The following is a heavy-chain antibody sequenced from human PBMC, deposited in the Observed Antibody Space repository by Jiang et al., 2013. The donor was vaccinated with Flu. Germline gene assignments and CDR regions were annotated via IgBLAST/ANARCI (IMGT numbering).Heavy chain of an antibody. CDR3: ARDHSSGAATHDY. J-gene: IGHJ4*02. CDR1: GFTFSSYS. V-gene: IGHV3-21*01. CDR2: ISSSSSYI. D-gene: IGHD2-15*01. Sequence: VQLVESGGGLVKPGGSLRLSCAASGFTFSSYSMNWVRQAPGKGLEWVSSISSSSSYIYYADSVKGRFTISRDNAKNSLYLQMNSLRAEDTAVYYCARDHSSGAATHDYWGQGTLVTVSS.